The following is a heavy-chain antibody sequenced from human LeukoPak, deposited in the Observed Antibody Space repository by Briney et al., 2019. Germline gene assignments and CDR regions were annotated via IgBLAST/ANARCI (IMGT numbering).Heavy chain of an antibody. J-gene: IGHJ4*02. Sequence: SETLSLTCTVSGGSISSYYWSWIRQPPGKGLEWIGYIYYSGSTNYNPSLKSRVTISVDTSKNQFSLKLSSVTAADTAVYYCARDKGGYDFDYWGQGTLVTVS. V-gene: IGHV4-59*01. CDR3: ARDKGGYDFDY. CDR1: GGSISSYY. D-gene: IGHD5-12*01. CDR2: IYYSGST.